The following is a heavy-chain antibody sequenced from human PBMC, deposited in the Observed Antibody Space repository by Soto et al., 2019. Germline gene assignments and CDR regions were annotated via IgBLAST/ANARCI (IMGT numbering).Heavy chain of an antibody. Sequence: EVQLVESGGGLVQPGRSLRHSCAASGFTFDDYAMHWVRQAPGKGLEWVSGISWNSGNIGYADSVKGRFTISRDNAKNSLYLKMNSLRAEDTALYYCAILVDTAMITTIFDFWGQGALVTVSS. J-gene: IGHJ4*02. CDR2: ISWNSGNI. V-gene: IGHV3-9*01. CDR3: AILVDTAMITTIFDF. CDR1: GFTFDDYA. D-gene: IGHD5-18*01.